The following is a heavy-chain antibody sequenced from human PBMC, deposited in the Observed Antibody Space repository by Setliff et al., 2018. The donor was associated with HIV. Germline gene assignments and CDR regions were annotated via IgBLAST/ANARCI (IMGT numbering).Heavy chain of an antibody. Sequence: SETLSLTCTVSGGSISSGGYYWSWIRQHPGKGLEWIGYIYHSGSTFYNSSLKGRVTLSVDTSKNQFSLKVTSVTAADTAVYYCARATLLIRSWFDPWGQGTLVTVSS. D-gene: IGHD3-10*01. J-gene: IGHJ5*02. CDR2: IYHSGST. V-gene: IGHV4-31*03. CDR1: GGSISSGGYY. CDR3: ARATLLIRSWFDP.